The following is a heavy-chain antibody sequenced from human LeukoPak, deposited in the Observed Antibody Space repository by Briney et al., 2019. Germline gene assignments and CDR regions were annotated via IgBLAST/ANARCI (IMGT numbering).Heavy chain of an antibody. D-gene: IGHD3-10*01. V-gene: IGHV3-74*01. Sequence: PGGSLRLSCAASGFTFSSYWMHWVRRAPGKGLMWVSHINSDGSTTTYADSVKGRFTISRDNAENTLYLQMNSLRVEDTAVYFCASFGGLDYWGQGTLVTVSS. CDR1: GFTFSSYW. J-gene: IGHJ4*02. CDR2: INSDGSTT. CDR3: ASFGGLDY.